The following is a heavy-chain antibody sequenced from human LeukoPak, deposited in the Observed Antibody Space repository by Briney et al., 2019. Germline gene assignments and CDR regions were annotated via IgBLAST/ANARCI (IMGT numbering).Heavy chain of an antibody. V-gene: IGHV3-33*01. CDR1: GFTFSSYG. J-gene: IGHJ4*02. Sequence: GRSLRLSCAASGFTFSSYGMHWVRQAPGKGLEWVAVIWYDGSNKYYADSVKGRFTISRDNPKNTLYLQMNSLRAEDTAVYYCARDKGIVGATIDYWGQGTLVTVSS. CDR3: ARDKGIVGATIDY. CDR2: IWYDGSNK. D-gene: IGHD1-26*01.